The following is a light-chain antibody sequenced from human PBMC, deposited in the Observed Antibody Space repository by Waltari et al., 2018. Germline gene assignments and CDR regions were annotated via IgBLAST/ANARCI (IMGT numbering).Light chain of an antibody. Sequence: EIVLTQPPCKLSLYPGARATLYSRASRTVRATYLAWEQQNPGKAPTLVIHDTSSSATGIPDRFSGSGSVTYFSLTISSLEPEDFAVYYCQQYDSSPLTFGGGTKVETK. CDR2: DTS. CDR1: RTVRATY. CDR3: QQYDSSPLT. J-gene: IGKJ4*01. V-gene: IGKV3-20*01.